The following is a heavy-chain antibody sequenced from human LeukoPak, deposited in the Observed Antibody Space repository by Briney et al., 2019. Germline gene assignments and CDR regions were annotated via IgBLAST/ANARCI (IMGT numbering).Heavy chain of an antibody. CDR3: ATNYYDSSGHFPDFDY. Sequence: GGSLRLSCAASGFTFSSYAMNWVRQAPVKGLEWVSGISGSGRDTYYVDSVKGRFTISRDNSKNTLYLQMNSLRADDTAVYYCATNYYDSSGHFPDFDYWGQGALVSVSS. CDR2: ISGSGRDT. J-gene: IGHJ4*02. V-gene: IGHV3-23*01. CDR1: GFTFSSYA. D-gene: IGHD3-22*01.